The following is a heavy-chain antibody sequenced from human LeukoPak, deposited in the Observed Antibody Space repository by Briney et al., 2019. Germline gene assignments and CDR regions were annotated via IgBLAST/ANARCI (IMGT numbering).Heavy chain of an antibody. J-gene: IGHJ4*02. Sequence: ASVKVSCKASGFTFTSSAMQWVRQARGQRLEWIGWIVVGSGNTNYAQKFQERVTITRDMSTSTAYMELNSLRAEDTAVYYCAKRLADYFDYWGQGTLVTVSS. D-gene: IGHD6-13*01. V-gene: IGHV1-58*02. CDR1: GFTFTSSA. CDR2: IVVGSGNT. CDR3: AKRLADYFDY.